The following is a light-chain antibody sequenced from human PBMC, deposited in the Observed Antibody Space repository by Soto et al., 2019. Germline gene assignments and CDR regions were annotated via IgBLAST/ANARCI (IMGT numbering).Light chain of an antibody. CDR2: GAS. CDR1: QSVSSN. J-gene: IGKJ4*01. CDR3: QQYNNWPLT. Sequence: EIVLTPFPATLSLSPVDGATLSCRASQSVSSNLAWYQQKPGQAPRLLIYGASTRATGIPARFSGSGSGTEFTLTISSLQSEECAVYDGQQYNNWPLTFGGGTKVDIK. V-gene: IGKV3-15*01.